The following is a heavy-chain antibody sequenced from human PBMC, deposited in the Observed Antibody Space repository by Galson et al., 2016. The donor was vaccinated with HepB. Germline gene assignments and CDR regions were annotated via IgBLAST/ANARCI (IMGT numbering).Heavy chain of an antibody. V-gene: IGHV3-33*03. CDR2: IWYDGSNK. D-gene: IGHD5-18*01. CDR3: AKARGYTFGPGES. Sequence: SLRLSCAASGYTFSTSGMHWVHQAPGKGLEWVAVIWYDGSNKYHADSVQGRFTISRDNSNNTVFLQMNSLRADDTAVYYCAKARGYTFGPGESWGQGTLVTVSS. J-gene: IGHJ1*01. CDR1: GYTFSTSG.